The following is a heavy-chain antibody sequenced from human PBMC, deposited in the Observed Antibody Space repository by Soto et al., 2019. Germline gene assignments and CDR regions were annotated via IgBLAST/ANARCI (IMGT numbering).Heavy chain of an antibody. D-gene: IGHD6-6*01. CDR1: GVSFSDYY. CDR3: ANLSVFHSSYYLDY. CDR2: INHSGNT. V-gene: IGHV4-34*01. Sequence: PSETLSLTCAVYGVSFSDYYWSWIRQPPGKRLEGIGEINHSGNTNYNPFLKSRVTMLVDTSKHQSSLSLSSVTAADTAVYYCANLSVFHSSYYLDYWGHGTLVPVSS. J-gene: IGHJ4*03.